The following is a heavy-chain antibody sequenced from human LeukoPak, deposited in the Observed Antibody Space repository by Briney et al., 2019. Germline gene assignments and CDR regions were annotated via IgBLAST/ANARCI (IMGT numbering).Heavy chain of an antibody. D-gene: IGHD2-15*01. Sequence: PGGSLRLSCAASGFTFSSYNMNWVRQAPGKGLEWVAVIGDTGRAKYYADSVEGRFTASRDNSKNTLYLEMNSLRYNDTALYYCAREAAWGDWYFDLWGRGTLVTVSS. CDR2: IGDTGRAK. CDR1: GFTFSSYN. V-gene: IGHV3-30*03. CDR3: AREAAWGDWYFDL. J-gene: IGHJ2*01.